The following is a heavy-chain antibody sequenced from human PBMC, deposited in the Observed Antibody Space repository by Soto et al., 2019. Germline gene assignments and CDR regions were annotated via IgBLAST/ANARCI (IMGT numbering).Heavy chain of an antibody. Sequence: QVQLQESGPGLVKPSETLSLTCTVSGGSISSYYWSWIRQPPGKGLEWIGYIYYSGSTNYNPSLNGRVTISVDTSKNQFSLKLSSVTAADTAVYYCARLRCSGGSCYSRYFQHWGQGTLVTVSS. V-gene: IGHV4-59*08. D-gene: IGHD2-15*01. CDR3: ARLRCSGGSCYSRYFQH. J-gene: IGHJ1*01. CDR1: GGSISSYY. CDR2: IYYSGST.